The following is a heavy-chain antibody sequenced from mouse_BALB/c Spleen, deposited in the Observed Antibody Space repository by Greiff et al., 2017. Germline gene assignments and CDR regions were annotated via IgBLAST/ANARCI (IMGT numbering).Heavy chain of an antibody. CDR1: GYTFTDYN. Sequence: VQLQQSGPELVKPGASVKIPCKASGYTFTDYNMDWVKQSHGKSLEWIGDINPNNGGTIYNQKFKGKATLTVDKSSSTAYMELRSLTSEDTAVYYCARRDYYGSSRAWFAYWGQGTLVTVSA. D-gene: IGHD1-1*01. CDR2: INPNNGGT. J-gene: IGHJ3*01. CDR3: ARRDYYGSSRAWFAY. V-gene: IGHV1-18*01.